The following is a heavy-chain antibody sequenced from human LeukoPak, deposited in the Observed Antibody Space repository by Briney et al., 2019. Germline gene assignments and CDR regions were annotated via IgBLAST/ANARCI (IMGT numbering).Heavy chain of an antibody. D-gene: IGHD6-13*01. Sequence: ASVKVSCKASGYTFTGYYMHWVRQAPGQGLEWMGWINPNSGGTNYAQKFQGRVTMTRDTSISTAYMELSRLRSDDTAVYYCARAMADSSSWFNWFDPWGQGTLVTVSS. V-gene: IGHV1-2*02. CDR2: INPNSGGT. CDR1: GYTFTGYY. CDR3: ARAMADSSSWFNWFDP. J-gene: IGHJ5*02.